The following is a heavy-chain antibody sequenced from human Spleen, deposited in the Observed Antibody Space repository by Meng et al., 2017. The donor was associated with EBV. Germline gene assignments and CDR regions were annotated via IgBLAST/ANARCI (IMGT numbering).Heavy chain of an antibody. J-gene: IGHJ5*02. CDR3: AKGRIVTRSPWFDP. Sequence: QVQLQQWGAGLLKPSETLSLTCAVYGGSFSGYYWSWIRQPPGKGLEWIGESNHSGSTNYNPSLKSRVTISVDTSKNQFSLRLSSVTAADTAGYYCAKGRIVTRSPWFDPWGRGTLVTVSS. V-gene: IGHV4-34*01. CDR2: SNHSGST. CDR1: GGSFSGYY. D-gene: IGHD6-6*01.